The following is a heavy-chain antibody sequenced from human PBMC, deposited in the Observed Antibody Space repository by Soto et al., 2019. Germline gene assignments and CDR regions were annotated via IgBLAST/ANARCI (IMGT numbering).Heavy chain of an antibody. Sequence: GGSLRLSCAASGFTFSSYGMHWVRQSPGKGLEWVAVISYDGNDEQYADSVKGRFTISRDNSKNTLYLEMNSLRAEDTAVYYCAKTFGDSYGYFVNWLDPWGQGALVTVLL. J-gene: IGHJ5*02. V-gene: IGHV3-30*18. D-gene: IGHD3-22*01. CDR1: GFTFSSYG. CDR2: ISYDGNDE. CDR3: AKTFGDSYGYFVNWLDP.